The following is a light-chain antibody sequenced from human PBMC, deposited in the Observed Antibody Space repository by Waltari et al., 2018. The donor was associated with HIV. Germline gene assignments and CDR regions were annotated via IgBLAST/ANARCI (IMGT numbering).Light chain of an antibody. CDR2: HNN. J-gene: IGLJ2*01. CDR3: AAWDDGLNAL. CDR1: RSHIGVNH. V-gene: IGLV1-44*01. Sequence: QPVLTQAPSPSGTPGPRVTISCSGSRSHIGVNHVTWYQQLPGTAPRRLIYHNNQRPSGVPDRFSGSKSGTSASLAISGLQSEDEADYYCAAWDDGLNALFGGGTKLTVL.